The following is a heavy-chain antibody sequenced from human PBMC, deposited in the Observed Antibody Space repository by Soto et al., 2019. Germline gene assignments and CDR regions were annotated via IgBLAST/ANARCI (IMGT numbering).Heavy chain of an antibody. J-gene: IGHJ4*02. CDR2: INAGNGNT. CDR1: GYTFTSYA. D-gene: IGHD3-3*01. V-gene: IGHV1-3*01. CDR3: GREATYDLWSGYSPGVDY. Sequence: GASVKVSCKASGYTFTSYAMHWVRQAPGQRLEWMGWINAGNGNTKYSQKFQGRVTITRDTSASTAYMELSSLRSEDTSVYYCGREATYDLWSGYSPGVDYWGQGTLVAGSA.